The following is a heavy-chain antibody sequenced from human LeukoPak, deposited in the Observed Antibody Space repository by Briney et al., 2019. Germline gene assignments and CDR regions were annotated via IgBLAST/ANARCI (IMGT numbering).Heavy chain of an antibody. Sequence: SVTVSCKASGVTFSNYGINWVRQAPGQGLEWMGRIIPILGKANYAQKFQGRVTIIADKSTSTVDMELSSLRSEDTAVYYCARDNCGPVGSTSDSCYVSHDPFDIWGQGTMVTVSS. V-gene: IGHV1-69*04. J-gene: IGHJ3*02. CDR2: IIPILGKA. CDR3: ARDNCGPVGSTSDSCYVSHDPFDI. D-gene: IGHD2-15*01. CDR1: GVTFSNYG.